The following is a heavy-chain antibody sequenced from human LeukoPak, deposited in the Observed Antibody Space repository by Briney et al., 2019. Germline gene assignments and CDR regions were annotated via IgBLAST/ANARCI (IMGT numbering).Heavy chain of an antibody. CDR2: ISAYSTYNGNT. CDR1: RYTFTSYG. Sequence: GASVKVSCKASRYTFTSYGISWVRQAPGQGPEWMGWISAYSTYNGNTNYAQKFQGRVTMTTDTSTSTAYMELRSLRSDDTAVYYCTRDLSQWLLQGIFFDYWGQGTLVTVSS. D-gene: IGHD5-12*01. V-gene: IGHV1-18*01. J-gene: IGHJ4*02. CDR3: TRDLSQWLLQGIFFDY.